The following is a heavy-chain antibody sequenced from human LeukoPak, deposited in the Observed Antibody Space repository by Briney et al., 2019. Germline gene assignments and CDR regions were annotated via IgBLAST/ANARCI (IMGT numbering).Heavy chain of an antibody. Sequence: GGSLRLSCSASGFTFTTYGMNWVRQAPGKWLEWVANIKQDGSEKYYVDSVKGRFTISRDNAKNSLYLQMNSLRAEDTAVYYCARRGEPYYYMDVWGKGTTVTVSS. CDR2: IKQDGSEK. CDR3: ARRGEPYYYMDV. CDR1: GFTFTTYG. J-gene: IGHJ6*03. V-gene: IGHV3-7*01. D-gene: IGHD4-17*01.